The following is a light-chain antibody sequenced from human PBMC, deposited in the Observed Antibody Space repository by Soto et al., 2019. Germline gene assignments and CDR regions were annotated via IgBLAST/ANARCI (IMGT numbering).Light chain of an antibody. CDR1: QSVSSTS. Sequence: EIVLTQSPGTLSLSPGERATLSCRASQSVSSTSLAWYQQKPGQAPRLLMYGVSSRATGIPDRFSGSGSGTDFTLTINRLEPEGFAVYFCQQYDSSVWTFGQGTKVEIK. J-gene: IGKJ1*01. CDR3: QQYDSSVWT. V-gene: IGKV3-20*01. CDR2: GVS.